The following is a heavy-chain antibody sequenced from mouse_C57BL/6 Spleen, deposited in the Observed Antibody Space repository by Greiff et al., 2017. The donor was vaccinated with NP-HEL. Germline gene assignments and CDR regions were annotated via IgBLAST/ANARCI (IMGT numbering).Heavy chain of an antibody. V-gene: IGHV1-9*01. CDR1: GYTFTGYW. Sequence: VQLQQSGAELMKPGASVKLSCKATGYTFTGYWIEWVKQRPGHGLEWIGEILPGSGSTNYNEKFKGKATFTADTSSNTAYMQLSSLTTEDSAIYYCARFLPIYYYGSSYAMDYWGQGTSVTVSS. J-gene: IGHJ4*01. D-gene: IGHD1-1*01. CDR2: ILPGSGST. CDR3: ARFLPIYYYGSSYAMDY.